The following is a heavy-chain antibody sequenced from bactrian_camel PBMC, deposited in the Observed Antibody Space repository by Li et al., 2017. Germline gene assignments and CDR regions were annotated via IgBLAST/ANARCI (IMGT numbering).Heavy chain of an antibody. CDR2: ISSSGYSE. V-gene: IGHV3S31*01. D-gene: IGHD2*01. CDR1: GFTFSDYA. Sequence: QLVESGGGLVQPGGSLSLSCAASGFTFSDYAMAWVRQPPGKEVEWVSRISSSGYSEYYTDSVKGRFTISRDNVNDTLYLRMSDLKTEDTAMYYCATVVPGPRWRERGQGTQVTVS. J-gene: IGHJ4*01.